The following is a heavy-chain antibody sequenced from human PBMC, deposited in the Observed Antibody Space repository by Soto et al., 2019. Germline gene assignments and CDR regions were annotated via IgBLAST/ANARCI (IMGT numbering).Heavy chain of an antibody. CDR1: GFTLSGHY. Sequence: GGSMSLSCAASGFTLSGHYMPSIRQTPGKGLEWVSFIGKAGSDIHYADSVEGRFTISRDNAKNSLYLQMNSLRAEDTAVYYCAREIGNRLPYGPVDYWGQGTLVTVS. D-gene: IGHD3-10*01. CDR3: AREIGNRLPYGPVDY. J-gene: IGHJ4*02. V-gene: IGHV3-11*01. CDR2: IGKAGSDI.